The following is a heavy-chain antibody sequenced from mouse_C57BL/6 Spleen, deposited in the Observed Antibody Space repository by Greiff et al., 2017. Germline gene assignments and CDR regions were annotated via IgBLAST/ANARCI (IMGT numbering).Heavy chain of an antibody. D-gene: IGHD1-1*02. V-gene: IGHV1-9*01. CDR3: ARPLDDGSHGFAY. Sequence: VQLQQSGAELMKPGASVKLSCKATGYTFTGYWLEWVKQRPGHGLEWIGEIIPGSGSTNYNEKFKGKDTFTADASSNTAYMQLSRLTAEDSAIYYCARPLDDGSHGFAYWGQGTLVTVSA. CDR2: IIPGSGST. CDR1: GYTFTGYW. J-gene: IGHJ3*01.